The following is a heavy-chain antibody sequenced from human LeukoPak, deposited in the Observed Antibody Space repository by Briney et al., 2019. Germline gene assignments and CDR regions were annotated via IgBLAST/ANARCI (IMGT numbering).Heavy chain of an antibody. V-gene: IGHV1-18*01. Sequence: ASVKVSCKASGYTFSTHGITWVRQAPGQGLEWMGWISVDKGNTKYEQKVQGRITMTTDTSTNTAYMELRSLRSDDTAVYYCANIYGVYSYDYYYYGTDVWGQGTTVTVSS. CDR3: ANIYGVYSYDYYYYGTDV. D-gene: IGHD5-18*01. CDR2: ISVDKGNT. J-gene: IGHJ6*02. CDR1: GYTFSTHG.